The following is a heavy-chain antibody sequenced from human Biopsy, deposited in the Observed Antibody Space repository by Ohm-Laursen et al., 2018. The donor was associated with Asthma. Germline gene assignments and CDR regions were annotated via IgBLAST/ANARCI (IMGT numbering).Heavy chain of an antibody. CDR1: GFSFSNFA. CDR2: ISKDASTH. CDR3: GRDGTDDDFDI. V-gene: IGHV3-30*01. J-gene: IGHJ3*02. D-gene: IGHD1-1*01. Sequence: SLRLSCAASGFSFSNFAILWVRQAPGKGLEWVGVISKDASTHASADSVKGRFIMARDNSKTTLDLQMNSLREEDSAVYYCGRDGTDDDFDIWGQGTVVSVSS.